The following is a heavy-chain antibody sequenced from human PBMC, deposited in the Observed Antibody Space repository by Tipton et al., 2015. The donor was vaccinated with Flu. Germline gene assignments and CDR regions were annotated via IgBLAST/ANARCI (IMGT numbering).Heavy chain of an antibody. CDR3: ARHSGSRSYPLDY. J-gene: IGHJ4*02. Sequence: TLSLTCTVSGGSISSYTYYWGWFRQSPGTGLEWIGSIYYSGTTYYNPSLKSRVTMSIDTSKNQFSLKVTSVTAADTAVYYCARHSGSRSYPLDYWGQGTLVTVSS. D-gene: IGHD3-10*01. CDR2: IYYSGTT. V-gene: IGHV4-39*07. CDR1: GGSISSYTYY.